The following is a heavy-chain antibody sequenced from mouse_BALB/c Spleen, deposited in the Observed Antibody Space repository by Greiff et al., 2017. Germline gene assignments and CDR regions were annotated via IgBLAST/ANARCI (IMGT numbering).Heavy chain of an antibody. J-gene: IGHJ4*01. D-gene: IGHD2-2*01. CDR1: GFSLTSYG. Sequence: QVQLKQSGPGLVQPSQSLSITCTVSGFSLTSYGVHWVRQSPGKGLEWLGVIWSGGSTDYNAAFISRLSISKDNSKSQVFFKMNSLQANDTAIYYCARKGGFEGYYAMDYWGQGTSVTVSS. CDR2: IWSGGST. V-gene: IGHV2-2*02. CDR3: ARKGGFEGYYAMDY.